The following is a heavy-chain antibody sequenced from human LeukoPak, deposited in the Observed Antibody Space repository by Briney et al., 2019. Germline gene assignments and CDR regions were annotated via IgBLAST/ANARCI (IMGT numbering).Heavy chain of an antibody. D-gene: IGHD6-19*01. CDR1: GFTFDDYA. CDR2: ISSSSSTI. CDR3: ARGKIAVAGQSYYY. J-gene: IGHJ4*02. V-gene: IGHV3-48*01. Sequence: GGSLRLSCAASGFTFDDYAMHWVRQAPGKGLEWVSYISSSSSTIYYADSVKGRFTISRDNAKNSLYLQMNSLRAEDTAVYYCARGKIAVAGQSYYYWGQGTLVTVSS.